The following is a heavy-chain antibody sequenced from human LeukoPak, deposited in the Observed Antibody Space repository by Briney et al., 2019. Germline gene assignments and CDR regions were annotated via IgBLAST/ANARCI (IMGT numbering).Heavy chain of an antibody. CDR1: GRSISSFY. J-gene: IGHJ6*03. Sequence: PSETLSLTCTVSGRSISSFYWSWIRQPAGRGLEWIGRIFTTGSTNYNPSLKSRVTMSVDTSKNQFSLKLSSVTAADTAVYYCTRGSIAYYYMDVWGKGTTVTISS. CDR3: TRGSIAYYYMDV. CDR2: IFTTGST. V-gene: IGHV4-4*07. D-gene: IGHD3-22*01.